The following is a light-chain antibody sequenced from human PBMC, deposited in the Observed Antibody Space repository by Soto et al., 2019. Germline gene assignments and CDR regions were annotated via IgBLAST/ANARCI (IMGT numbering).Light chain of an antibody. CDR3: QQSYTTPVYT. CDR1: QGISSY. V-gene: IGKV1-39*01. Sequence: DIQLTQSPSFLSASVGDRVTISCRASQGISSYLAWYQQKPGKAPKLLIYTASNLQSGVPSRFSGSGSGTEFSLTISSLQPEDFATYFCQQSYTTPVYTFGQGTKLEIK. CDR2: TAS. J-gene: IGKJ2*01.